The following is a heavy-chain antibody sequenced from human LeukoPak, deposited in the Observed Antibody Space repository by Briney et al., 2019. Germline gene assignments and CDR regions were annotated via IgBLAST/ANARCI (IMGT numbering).Heavy chain of an antibody. V-gene: IGHV3-23*01. CDR2: ISGSGGST. J-gene: IGHJ4*02. CDR1: GFTFSSYA. Sequence: GGSLRLSCAASGFTFSSYATSWVRQAPGKGLEWVSAISGSGGSTYYADSVKGRFTISRDNSKNTLYLQMNSLRAEDTAVYYCAKPRDIVVVVAAVDYWGQGTLVTVSS. D-gene: IGHD2-15*01. CDR3: AKPRDIVVVVAAVDY.